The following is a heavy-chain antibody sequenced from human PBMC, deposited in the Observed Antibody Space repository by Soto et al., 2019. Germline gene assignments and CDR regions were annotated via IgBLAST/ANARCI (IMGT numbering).Heavy chain of an antibody. V-gene: IGHV3-66*04. Sequence: EVQLVESGGGLVQPGGSLRLSCAVSGFTVSSHYMSWVRRAPGKGLEWVSVIYSGGSTYYADSVKGRFTISRDNSKNTLYLQMNSLRAEDSAVYYCAQHDWFDPWGQGTLVTVSS. CDR1: GFTVSSHY. CDR3: AQHDWFDP. J-gene: IGHJ5*02. CDR2: IYSGGST.